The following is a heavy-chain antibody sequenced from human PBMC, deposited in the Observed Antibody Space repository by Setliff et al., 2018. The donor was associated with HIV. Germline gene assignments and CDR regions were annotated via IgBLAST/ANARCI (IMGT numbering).Heavy chain of an antibody. D-gene: IGHD3-22*01. J-gene: IGHJ3*02. CDR3: ARSLVPSGYYYGRHAFDI. CDR1: GASIRGHY. CDR2: IYYSWNT. Sequence: SETLSLTCSVSGASIRGHYWSWIRQSPGKGLEWIGNIYYSWNTNYNPSFKSRVTISVDTSKNQFSLRVNSVTAADTAVYYCARSLVPSGYYYGRHAFDIWGQGTKVTVS. V-gene: IGHV4-59*08.